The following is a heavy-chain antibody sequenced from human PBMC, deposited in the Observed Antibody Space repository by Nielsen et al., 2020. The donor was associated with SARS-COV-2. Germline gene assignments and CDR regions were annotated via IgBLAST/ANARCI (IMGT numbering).Heavy chain of an antibody. CDR2: IYYSGST. V-gene: IGHV4-59*12. CDR1: GGSISSYY. J-gene: IGHJ5*02. Sequence: SETLSLTCTVSGGSISSYYWSWIRQPPGQGLEWIGYIYYSGSTNYNPSLKSRVTISVDTSKNQFSLKLSSVTAADTAVYYCARDPGYAESNWFDPWGQGTLVTVSS. CDR3: ARDPGYAESNWFDP. D-gene: IGHD5-12*01.